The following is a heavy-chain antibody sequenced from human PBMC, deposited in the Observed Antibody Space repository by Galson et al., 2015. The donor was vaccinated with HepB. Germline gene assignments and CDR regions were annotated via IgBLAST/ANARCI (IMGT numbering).Heavy chain of an antibody. Sequence: QSGAEVKKPGQSLKISCKGSGNTCTNYWSSWVRQMPGKGLEWMGRIDPSDSYSRYSPSFQGNVTISVDKSITTAYLQWRSLEASDTAMYYCAREEWLRSGYCSGARCGAFDIWGQGTMVTVSS. CDR2: IDPSDSYS. CDR1: GNTCTNYW. J-gene: IGHJ3*02. D-gene: IGHD2-15*01. CDR3: AREEWLRSGYCSGARCGAFDI. V-gene: IGHV5-10-1*01.